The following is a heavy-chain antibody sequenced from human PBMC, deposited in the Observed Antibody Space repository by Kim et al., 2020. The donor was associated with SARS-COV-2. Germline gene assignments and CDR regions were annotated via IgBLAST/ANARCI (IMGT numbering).Heavy chain of an antibody. J-gene: IGHJ4*01. CDR1: GFTFSKDW. CDR2: IKEDGSEI. V-gene: IGHV3-7*03. Sequence: GGSLRLSCAASGFTFSKDWMKWLRQAPGKGPELVADIKEDGSEIYYVDSVKGRFTVSRDNAKNSLFLQMNSLRAEDTAVYYCARSPRSVTGNYWGQGTLVTVSS. D-gene: IGHD3-10*01. CDR3: ARSPRSVTGNY.